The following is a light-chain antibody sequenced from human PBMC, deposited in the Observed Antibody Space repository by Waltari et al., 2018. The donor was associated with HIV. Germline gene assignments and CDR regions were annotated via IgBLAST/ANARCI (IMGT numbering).Light chain of an antibody. CDR1: QLPQKY. CDR3: QSTDRSGTWV. CDR2: KDT. V-gene: IGLV3-25*03. Sequence: ELAQPPPVSVSPGQTAKITGPGIQLPQKYSNWFRQKPGQPPILLRYKDTERPSGISQRFSASKAGTTVTLTINEVQAEDEADYLCQSTDRSGTWVFGGGTRLAVL. J-gene: IGLJ3*02.